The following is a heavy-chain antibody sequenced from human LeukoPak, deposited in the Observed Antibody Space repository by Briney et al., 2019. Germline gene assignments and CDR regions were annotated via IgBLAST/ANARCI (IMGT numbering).Heavy chain of an antibody. V-gene: IGHV3-21*05. D-gene: IGHD2-2*01. Sequence: PGGSLRLSCAASGFTFSLYAMNWVRQAPGKGLEWVSCINDDSSDIHYAGSVRGRFTISRDDARKTLYLQLSSPRVEDTAVYYCARDTFQPGLIDSWGQGTLVTVSS. CDR3: ARDTFQPGLIDS. CDR2: INDDSSDI. CDR1: GFTFSLYA. J-gene: IGHJ4*02.